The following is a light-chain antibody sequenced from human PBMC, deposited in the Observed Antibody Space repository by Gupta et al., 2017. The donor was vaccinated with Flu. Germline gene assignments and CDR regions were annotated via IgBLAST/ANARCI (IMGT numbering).Light chain of an antibody. CDR3: QAWDSSTAV. V-gene: IGLV3-1*01. J-gene: IGLJ2*01. CDR2: QDS. CDR1: KSADQY. Sequence: CSGNKSADQYACWYQQKPGQSPLLVIYQDSKRPSGIPERFSGSNSGNTATLTISGTQAVDEADYYCQAWDSSTAVFGGGTKLTVL.